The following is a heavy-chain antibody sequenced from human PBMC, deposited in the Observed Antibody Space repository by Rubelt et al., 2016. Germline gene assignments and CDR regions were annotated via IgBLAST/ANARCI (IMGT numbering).Heavy chain of an antibody. J-gene: IGHJ4*02. Sequence: EVQLVESGGGLVQPGGSLRLSCAASGFTFSNYWMTWVRQAPGKGLEWVANIKQNGSEKYYVDSVKGRFTISRDNAKNSLYLQMNVLGAEDTAVYYCATNAGLHDYWGQGTLVTVSS. V-gene: IGHV3-7*02. CDR2: IKQNGSEK. CDR3: ATNAGLHDY. CDR1: GFTFSNYW.